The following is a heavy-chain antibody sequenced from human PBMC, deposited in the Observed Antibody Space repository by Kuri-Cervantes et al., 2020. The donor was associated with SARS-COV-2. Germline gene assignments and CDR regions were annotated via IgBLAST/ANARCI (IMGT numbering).Heavy chain of an antibody. CDR3: AKEQIFGVRVGAFDI. CDR2: ISSNGGST. V-gene: IGHV3-64*04. D-gene: IGHD3-3*01. J-gene: IGHJ3*02. Sequence: GESLKISCSASGFTFSSYAMHWVRQAPGKGLEYVSAISSNGGSTYYADSVKGRFTISRDNSKNTLYLQMNSLRAEDTAVYYCAKEQIFGVRVGAFDIWGQGTMVTVSS. CDR1: GFTFSSYA.